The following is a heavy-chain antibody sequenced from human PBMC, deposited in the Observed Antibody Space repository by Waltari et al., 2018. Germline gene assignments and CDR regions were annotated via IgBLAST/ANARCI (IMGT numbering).Heavy chain of an antibody. V-gene: IGHV3-23*01. CDR3: ARPWDLLHPYFDY. J-gene: IGHJ4*02. CDR1: GFTCTNYA. D-gene: IGHD1-26*01. CDR2: ISGSGDST. Sequence: EVHLLESGGGLVQLGGSLRLSCAASGFTCTNYAMTGVRQATGKGLEWVSAISGSGDSTYYEDSVKGRFTISRDNSKNTLYLQMNSLRAEDTAIYSCARPWDLLHPYFDYWGQGTLVTVSS.